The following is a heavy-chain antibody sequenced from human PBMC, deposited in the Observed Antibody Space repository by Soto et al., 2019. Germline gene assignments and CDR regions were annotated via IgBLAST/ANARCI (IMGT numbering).Heavy chain of an antibody. CDR2: IYYSGST. CDR1: GGSISSSSYY. Sequence: QLQLQESGPGLVKPSETLSLTCTVSGGSISSSSYYWGWIRQPPGKGLEWIGSIYYSGSTYYNPSLTSRFTLSVDTSKNQFSLELSPVTAADTAVYYCARLVLADSGWSDAFDIWGQGTMVTVSS. CDR3: ARLVLADSGWSDAFDI. V-gene: IGHV4-39*01. D-gene: IGHD6-19*01. J-gene: IGHJ3*02.